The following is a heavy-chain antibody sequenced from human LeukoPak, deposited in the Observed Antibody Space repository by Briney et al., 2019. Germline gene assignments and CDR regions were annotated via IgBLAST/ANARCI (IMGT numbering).Heavy chain of an antibody. Sequence: GGSLRLSCAASGFTSGFTFDDYGMNWVRQVPGKGLEWVSGISRDGGRTGYADSVQGRFTISRDNAKNSLYLQMNSLRAEDTAVYYCARIGYSSSSFDYWGQGTLVTVSS. J-gene: IGHJ4*02. CDR1: GFTFDDYG. CDR2: ISRDGGRT. D-gene: IGHD6-6*01. CDR3: ARIGYSSSSFDY. V-gene: IGHV3-20*04.